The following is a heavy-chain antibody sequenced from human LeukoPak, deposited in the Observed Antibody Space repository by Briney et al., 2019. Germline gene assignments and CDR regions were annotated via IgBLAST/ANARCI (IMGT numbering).Heavy chain of an antibody. D-gene: IGHD3-3*01. CDR3: ATGVY. J-gene: IGHJ4*02. CDR2: IWYDGSNK. V-gene: IGHV3-33*03. Sequence: PGRSLRLSCAASGFTFSSYGMHWVRQAPGKGLEWVAVIWYDGSNKYYADSVKGRFTISRDNAKNSLYLQMNSLRAEDTAVNHCATGVYWGQGTLVTVSS. CDR1: GFTFSSYG.